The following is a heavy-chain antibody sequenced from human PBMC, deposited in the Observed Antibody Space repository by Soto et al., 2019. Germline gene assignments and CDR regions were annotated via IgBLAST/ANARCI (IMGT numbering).Heavy chain of an antibody. CDR2: IYYSGST. V-gene: IGHV4-59*01. Sequence: ETLSLTGTGAGGSISSYDWSWIRQPPGKGLEWIGYIYYSGSTNYNPSLKSRVTISVDTSKNQFSLKLSSVTAADTAVYYCARGGRVLMVYACHQWGQGTLLNAPQ. D-gene: IGHD2-8*01. CDR1: GGSISSYD. CDR3: ARGGRVLMVYACHQ. J-gene: IGHJ4*02.